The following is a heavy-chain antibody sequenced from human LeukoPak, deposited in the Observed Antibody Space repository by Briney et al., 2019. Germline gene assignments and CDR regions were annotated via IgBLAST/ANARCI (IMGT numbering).Heavy chain of an antibody. J-gene: IGHJ4*02. V-gene: IGHV1-3*01. CDR1: GYTFTSYA. CDR3: ARDLNGEGRYFDY. D-gene: IGHD3-10*01. CDR2: INAGNGNT. Sequence: ASVKVSCKASGYTFTSYAMHWVRQAPGQRLEWMGWINAGNGNTKYSQKFQGRVTITRDTSASTAYMELSSLRSEDTAVYYCARDLNGEGRYFDYWGQGTLVTVSS.